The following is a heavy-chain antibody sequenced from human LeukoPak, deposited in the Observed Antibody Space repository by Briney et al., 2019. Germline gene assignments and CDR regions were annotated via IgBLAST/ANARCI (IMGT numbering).Heavy chain of an antibody. CDR1: GGSISSSSYY. Sequence: PSETLSLTCTVSGGSISSSSYYWGWIRQPPGKGLEWIGSIYYSGSTYYNPSLTSRVTISVDTSKNQFSRKLSSVTAADTAVYYCARLTYTAMALDYWGQGTLVTVSS. D-gene: IGHD5-18*01. V-gene: IGHV4-39*01. CDR3: ARLTYTAMALDY. CDR2: IYYSGST. J-gene: IGHJ4*02.